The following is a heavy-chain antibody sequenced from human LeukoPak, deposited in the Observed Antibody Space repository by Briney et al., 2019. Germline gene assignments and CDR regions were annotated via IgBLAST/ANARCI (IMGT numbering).Heavy chain of an antibody. Sequence: PGGSLRLSCAASGFTFSSYEMNWVRQAPGKGLEWVSYISSSGSTIYYADSVEGRFTISRDNAKNSLYLQMNSLRAEDTAVYYCASGPRYDSSGYCRYWGQGTLVTVSS. V-gene: IGHV3-48*03. CDR3: ASGPRYDSSGYCRY. D-gene: IGHD3-22*01. CDR2: ISSSGSTI. J-gene: IGHJ4*02. CDR1: GFTFSSYE.